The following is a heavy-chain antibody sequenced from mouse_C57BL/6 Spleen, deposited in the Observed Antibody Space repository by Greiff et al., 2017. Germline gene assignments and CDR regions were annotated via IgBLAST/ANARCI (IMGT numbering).Heavy chain of an antibody. V-gene: IGHV1-18*01. Sequence: EVQLQQSGPELVKPGASVKIPCKASGYTFTDYNMDWVKQSHGKSLEWIGDINPNNGGTIYNQKFKGKATLTEDKSSSTAYMELRSLTSEDTAVYYCASVYGNYGYFDVWGTGTTVTVSS. CDR1: GYTFTDYN. CDR3: ASVYGNYGYFDV. CDR2: INPNNGGT. J-gene: IGHJ1*03. D-gene: IGHD2-1*01.